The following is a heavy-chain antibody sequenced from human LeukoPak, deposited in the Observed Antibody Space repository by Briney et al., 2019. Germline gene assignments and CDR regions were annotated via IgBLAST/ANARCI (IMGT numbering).Heavy chain of an antibody. CDR1: GGSISSYY. V-gene: IGHV4-4*07. J-gene: IGHJ4*02. D-gene: IGHD3-10*01. Sequence: SETLSLTCTVSGGSISSYYWSWIRQPAAKGLQWIGRIYSSGSTNYNPSLKSRVTMSVDTSKNQFSLKLSAVTAADTAVYYCARDLIVPDAMTGSGSYSTDYWGQGTLATVSS. CDR2: IYSSGST. CDR3: ARDLIVPDAMTGSGSYSTDY.